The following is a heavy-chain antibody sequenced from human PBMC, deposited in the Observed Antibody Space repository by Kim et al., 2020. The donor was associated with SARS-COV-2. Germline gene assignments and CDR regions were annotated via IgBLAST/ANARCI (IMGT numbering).Heavy chain of an antibody. J-gene: IGHJ6*02. CDR1: GLSFDDSA. Sequence: GGSLRLSCAASGLSFDDSAMNWVRQAPGKGLEWVAVISYDGRNKEYADSVKGRFSISIDNSKTTLSLQMNSLRVEDTVYYCARGNYYESVSLSDYYNGMDVWGQGTTVTVSS. D-gene: IGHD3-10*01. CDR3: ARGNYYESVSLSDYYNGMDV. CDR2: ISYDGRNK. V-gene: IGHV3-30-3*01.